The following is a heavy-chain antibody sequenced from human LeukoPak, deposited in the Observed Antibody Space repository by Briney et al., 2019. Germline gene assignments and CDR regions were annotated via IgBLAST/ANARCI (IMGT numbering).Heavy chain of an antibody. CDR1: GGSISSYY. J-gene: IGHJ4*02. CDR3: ARAGTYGAFGY. D-gene: IGHD1-26*01. CDR2: IYYSGST. V-gene: IGHV4-59*01. Sequence: SETLSLTCTVSGGSISSYYWSWIRQPPGKGLEWIGYIYYSGSTNYNPSLKSRVTISVDTSKNQFSLKMSSVTAADTAVYYCARAGTYGAFGYWGQGTLVTVSS.